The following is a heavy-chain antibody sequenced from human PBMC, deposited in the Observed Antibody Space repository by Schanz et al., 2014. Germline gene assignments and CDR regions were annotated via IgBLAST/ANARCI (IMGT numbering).Heavy chain of an antibody. V-gene: IGHV3-21*02. CDR2: ISSRSSHI. CDR3: VRERTNYGGNSYFFDH. Sequence: EVQLVESGGGLVKPGGSLRLSCGVSGFTASSHSMNWVRQAPGKGLEWVSSISSRSSHIYYADSVKGRFTVSRDNAKNSVFLQMNSLRAEDTAVYYCVRERTNYGGNSYFFDHWGQGTLVTVSS. J-gene: IGHJ4*02. D-gene: IGHD2-21*02. CDR1: GFTASSHS.